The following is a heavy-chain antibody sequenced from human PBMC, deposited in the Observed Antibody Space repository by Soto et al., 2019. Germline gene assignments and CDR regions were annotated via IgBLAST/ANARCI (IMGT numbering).Heavy chain of an antibody. CDR1: GFTFSSYG. Sequence: QVKLVESGGGVVQPGRSLRLFCAASGFTFSSYGMHWVRQAPGKGLEWVAVISPDGSNKDYADSVKGRFTISRDNSKNTLYLQMNSLRVEDTAVYYCAKPRSGWSWPPFDPWGHGTLVTVSS. J-gene: IGHJ5*02. CDR3: AKPRSGWSWPPFDP. V-gene: IGHV3-30*18. CDR2: ISPDGSNK. D-gene: IGHD3-3*01.